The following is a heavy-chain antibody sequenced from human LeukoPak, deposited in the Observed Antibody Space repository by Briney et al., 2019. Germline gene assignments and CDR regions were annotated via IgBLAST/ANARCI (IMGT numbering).Heavy chain of an antibody. CDR3: AREVLYYDSSGYFSLDY. Sequence: SETLSLTCTVSGGSINSGSYYWSWIRQPAGKGLEWIGRIYTSGTTNYNPSLKGRVTISVDTSKNQFSLRLSSVTAADTAVYYCAREVLYYDSSGYFSLDYWGQGTLVTVSS. D-gene: IGHD3-22*01. CDR2: IYTSGTT. CDR1: GGSINSGSYY. J-gene: IGHJ4*02. V-gene: IGHV4-61*02.